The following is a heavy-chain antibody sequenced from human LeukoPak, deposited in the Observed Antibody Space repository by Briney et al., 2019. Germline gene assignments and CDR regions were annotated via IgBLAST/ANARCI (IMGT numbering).Heavy chain of an antibody. J-gene: IGHJ4*02. CDR1: GGSISNYY. Sequence: SETLSLTCSVSGGSISNYYWSWIRQPPGKGLEWIGYIYYSGSAHYNPSLKSRVTMSVDLSKSQFSLRLTSVTAADTAVYYCARGDDNAWGGDAVNYFDYWGQGCLVTVSS. D-gene: IGHD3-16*01. CDR3: ARGDDNAWGGDAVNYFDY. CDR2: IYYSGSA. V-gene: IGHV4-59*01.